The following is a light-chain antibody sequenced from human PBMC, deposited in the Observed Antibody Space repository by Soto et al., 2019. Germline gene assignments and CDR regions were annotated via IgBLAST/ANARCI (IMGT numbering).Light chain of an antibody. Sequence: DIQMTQSPSSLSASVGDRVTITCRASQSISSYLNWYQQKPGKAPQLLIYAASSLRSGVPSRFSGSGSGTDFTLTISSLQPEDFATYSCQQSHSTPSTFGQGTKLEI. J-gene: IGKJ2*01. CDR1: QSISSY. CDR3: QQSHSTPST. CDR2: AAS. V-gene: IGKV1-39*01.